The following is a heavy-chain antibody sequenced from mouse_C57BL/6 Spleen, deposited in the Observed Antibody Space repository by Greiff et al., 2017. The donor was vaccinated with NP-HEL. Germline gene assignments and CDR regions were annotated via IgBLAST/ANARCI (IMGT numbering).Heavy chain of an antibody. D-gene: IGHD2-5*01. CDR2: INPNNGGT. CDR1: GYTFTDYY. J-gene: IGHJ1*03. V-gene: IGHV1-26*01. Sequence: VQLQQSGPALVKPGASVKISCKASGYTFTDYYMNWVKQSHGKSLEWIGDINPNNGGTSYNQKFKGKATLTVDKSSSTAYMELRSLTSEDSAVYYCARGYSNFHWYFDVWGTGTTVTVSS. CDR3: ARGYSNFHWYFDV.